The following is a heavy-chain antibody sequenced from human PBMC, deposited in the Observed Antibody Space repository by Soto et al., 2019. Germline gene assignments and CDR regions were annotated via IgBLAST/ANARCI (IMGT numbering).Heavy chain of an antibody. CDR3: ARSYGGNSGTFDF. CDR2: INHSGST. J-gene: IGHJ4*02. D-gene: IGHD4-17*01. V-gene: IGHV4-34*01. Sequence: QVQLQQWGAGLLRPSEALSLTCAVYGRSFSGYYWSWIRQPPGKGLEWIGEINHSGSTTYNPSLKSRVTISVDTSNNHFSLKLSSVTAADTAVYYCARSYGGNSGTFDFWGQGTLVTASS. CDR1: GRSFSGYY.